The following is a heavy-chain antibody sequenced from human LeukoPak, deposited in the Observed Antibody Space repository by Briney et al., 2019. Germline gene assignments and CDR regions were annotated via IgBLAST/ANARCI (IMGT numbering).Heavy chain of an antibody. D-gene: IGHD5-18*01. J-gene: IGHJ4*02. Sequence: GGSLRLSCAASGFAFSSYSMNWVRQAPGKGLEWVSYVSSTGTIFYADSVKGRFTTSRDNAKNSLYLQMNGLRAEDTALYYCARDHVETAHFASWGQGTLVTVSS. CDR3: ARDHVETAHFAS. CDR2: VSSTGTI. V-gene: IGHV3-48*04. CDR1: GFAFSSYS.